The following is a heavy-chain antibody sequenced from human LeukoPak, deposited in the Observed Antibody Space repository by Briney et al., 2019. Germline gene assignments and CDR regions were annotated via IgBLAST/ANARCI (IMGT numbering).Heavy chain of an antibody. Sequence: ETLSLTCTVSGYSISSGYYWGWVRQAPGKGLVWVSRISTDGTRTSYADSVKGRFTISRDNAKNTLYLQMNSLRAEDTAVYYCATAVARLHDALDIWGQGTMVTVSS. CDR3: ATAVARLHDALDI. CDR1: GYSISSGYY. J-gene: IGHJ3*02. V-gene: IGHV3-74*01. CDR2: ISTDGTRT. D-gene: IGHD2-15*01.